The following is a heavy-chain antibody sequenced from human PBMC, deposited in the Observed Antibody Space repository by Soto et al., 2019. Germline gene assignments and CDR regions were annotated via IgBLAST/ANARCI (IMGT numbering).Heavy chain of an antibody. CDR1: GYTFTSYY. D-gene: IGHD6-19*01. Sequence: GASVKVSCKASGYTFTSYYMHWVRQAPGQGLEWMGIINPSGGSTSYAQKFQGRVTMTRDTSTSTVYMELSSLRSEDTAVYYCARDVRGGIAVAGSYFDYWGQGTLVTVSS. J-gene: IGHJ4*02. CDR2: INPSGGST. CDR3: ARDVRGGIAVAGSYFDY. V-gene: IGHV1-46*01.